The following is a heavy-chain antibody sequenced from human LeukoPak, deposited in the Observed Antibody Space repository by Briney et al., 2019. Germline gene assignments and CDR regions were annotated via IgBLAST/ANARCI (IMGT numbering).Heavy chain of an antibody. CDR3: ARDQGGMVSY. V-gene: IGHV3-23*01. J-gene: IGHJ4*02. CDR1: GFTFSSSA. CDR2: ISGSGSGGST. D-gene: IGHD2-8*01. Sequence: GGSLRLSCAASGFTFSSSAMSWVRQAPGKGLEWVSSISGSGSGGSTYYADSVKGRFTISRDNSKNTLYLQMNSLRAEDTAVYYCARDQGGMVSYWGQGTLVTVSS.